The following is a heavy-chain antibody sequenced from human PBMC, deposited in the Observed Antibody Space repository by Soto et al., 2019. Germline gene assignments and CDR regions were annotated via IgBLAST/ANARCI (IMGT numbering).Heavy chain of an antibody. V-gene: IGHV3-48*01. CDR1: GFIFRTYS. CDR3: ARWGDGDYDLY. CDR2: ISSGSNTI. Sequence: EVQLVESGGGLVQPGGSLRLSCSASGFIFRTYSMNWVRQAPEKGLEWISYISSGSNTIYYADSVKGRFTISRDNAKNSLYLQMNSLRAEDTAMYYCARWGDGDYDLYWGQGTLVTVSS. J-gene: IGHJ4*02. D-gene: IGHD4-17*01.